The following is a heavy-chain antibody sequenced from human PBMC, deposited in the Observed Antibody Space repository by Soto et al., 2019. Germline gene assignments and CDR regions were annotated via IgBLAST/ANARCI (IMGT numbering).Heavy chain of an antibody. CDR2: INPNSGGT. J-gene: IGHJ6*02. CDR1: GYTFTDYY. Sequence: ASVKVSCKASGYTFTDYYMHWVRQAPGQGLEWMGWINPNSGGTSYAQKFQGRVTMTRDTSISTAYMELSRLRSDDTAVYYCARKLELRGSYYYYYDMDVWGQGTKVTVSS. V-gene: IGHV1-2*02. D-gene: IGHD1-7*01. CDR3: ARKLELRGSYYYYYDMDV.